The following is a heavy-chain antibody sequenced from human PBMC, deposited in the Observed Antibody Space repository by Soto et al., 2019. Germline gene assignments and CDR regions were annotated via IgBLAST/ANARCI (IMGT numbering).Heavy chain of an antibody. CDR3: ARGSGSYYRANWFDP. J-gene: IGHJ5*02. V-gene: IGHV4-59*01. CDR1: GGSISSYY. Sequence: SETLSLTCTVSGGSISSYYWSWIRQPPGKGLEWIGDIYYSGSTNYNPSLTSRVTISVDTSKNQFSLKLSSVTAADTAVYYCARGSGSYYRANWFDPWGQGTLVTVSS. CDR2: IYYSGST. D-gene: IGHD1-26*01.